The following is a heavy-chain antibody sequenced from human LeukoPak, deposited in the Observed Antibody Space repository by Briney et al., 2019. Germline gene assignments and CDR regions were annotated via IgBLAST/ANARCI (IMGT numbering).Heavy chain of an antibody. Sequence: PGGSLRLSCAASGSTFDDYGMSWVRQAPGKGLEWVSGINWNGGSTGYADSVKGRFTISRDNAKNSLYLQMNSLRAEDTALYHCASSCSSTSCYGRDVWGKGTTVTVSS. J-gene: IGHJ6*04. V-gene: IGHV3-20*01. CDR1: GSTFDDYG. CDR2: INWNGGST. D-gene: IGHD2-2*01. CDR3: ASSCSSTSCYGRDV.